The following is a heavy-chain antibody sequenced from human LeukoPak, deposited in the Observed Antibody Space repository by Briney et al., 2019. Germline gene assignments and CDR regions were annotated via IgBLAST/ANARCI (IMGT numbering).Heavy chain of an antibody. V-gene: IGHV3-23*01. CDR3: AKDVLSLSSKFSSGWFPHYYYYGMDV. CDR2: ISGSGGST. Sequence: GGSLRLSCAASGFTFSSYAMSWVRQAPGKGLEWVSAISGSGGSTYYADSVKGRFTISRDNSKNTLYLQMNSLRAEDTAVYYCAKDVLSLSSKFSSGWFPHYYYYGMDVWGQGTTVTVSS. CDR1: GFTFSSYA. D-gene: IGHD6-19*01. J-gene: IGHJ6*02.